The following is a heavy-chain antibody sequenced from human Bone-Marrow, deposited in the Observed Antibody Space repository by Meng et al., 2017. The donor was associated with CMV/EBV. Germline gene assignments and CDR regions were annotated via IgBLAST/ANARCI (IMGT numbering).Heavy chain of an antibody. J-gene: IGHJ6*02. CDR2: INHSGST. CDR1: GGSFSGYY. CDR3: ARASRGSYYYGMDV. Sequence: GSLRLSCAVYGGSFSGYYWSWIRQPPGKGLEWIGEINHSGSTNYNPSLKSRVTISVDTSKNQFSLKLSSVTAADTAVYYCARASRGSYYYGMDVWGQGTTVTVSS. V-gene: IGHV4-34*01.